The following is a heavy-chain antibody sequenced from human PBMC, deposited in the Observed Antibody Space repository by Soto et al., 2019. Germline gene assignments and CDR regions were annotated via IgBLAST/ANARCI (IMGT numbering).Heavy chain of an antibody. CDR1: GGSFSGYY. J-gene: IGHJ4*02. CDR3: ARGGGYDILTG. V-gene: IGHV4-34*01. CDR2: INHSGST. D-gene: IGHD3-9*01. Sequence: SETLSLTCAVYGGSFSGYYWSWIRQPPGKGLEWIGEINHSGSTNYNPSLKSRVTISVDTSKNQFSLKLSSVTAADTAVYYCARGGGYDILTGWSRGTLVTVSS.